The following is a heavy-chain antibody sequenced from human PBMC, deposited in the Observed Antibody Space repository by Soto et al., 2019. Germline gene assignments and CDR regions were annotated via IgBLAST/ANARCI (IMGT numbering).Heavy chain of an antibody. CDR3: DRAEATDNYFYGMDV. Sequence: PGESLKISCKSYGYSFTTYWIAWVRQMPGKGLEWMGSIHPGESDTRYSPSFQGQVTISADRPITTAYLQWSSLKASDTAMYYCDRAEATDNYFYGMDVWGQGTTVTVSS. CDR1: GYSFTTYW. J-gene: IGHJ6*02. CDR2: IHPGESDT. V-gene: IGHV5-51*01.